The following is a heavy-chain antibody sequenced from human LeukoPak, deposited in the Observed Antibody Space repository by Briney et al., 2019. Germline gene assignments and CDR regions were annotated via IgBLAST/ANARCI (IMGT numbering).Heavy chain of an antibody. Sequence: SETLSLTCTVSGASISSYYWGWVRHPPGKGLEYIGTIYYSGSTYYDPSLKSRLTISVDTSKNQFSLKLSSVTAADTAVYYCARHMSYDFWSPFDYWGQGTLVTVSS. CDR2: IYYSGST. V-gene: IGHV4-39*01. CDR3: ARHMSYDFWSPFDY. CDR1: GASISSYY. J-gene: IGHJ4*02. D-gene: IGHD3-3*01.